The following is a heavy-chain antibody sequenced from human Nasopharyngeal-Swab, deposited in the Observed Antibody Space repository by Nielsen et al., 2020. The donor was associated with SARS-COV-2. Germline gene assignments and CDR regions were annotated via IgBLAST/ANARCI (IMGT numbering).Heavy chain of an antibody. CDR3: AWEEPALVGATFDY. CDR2: ISAYNGNT. Sequence: ASVKVSCKASGYTFTSYGISWVRQAPGQGLEWMGWISAYNGNTNYAQKFQGRVTITADKSTSTAYMELSSLRSEDTAVYYCAWEEPALVGATFDYWGQGTLVTVSS. V-gene: IGHV1-18*01. D-gene: IGHD1-26*01. J-gene: IGHJ4*02. CDR1: GYTFTSYG.